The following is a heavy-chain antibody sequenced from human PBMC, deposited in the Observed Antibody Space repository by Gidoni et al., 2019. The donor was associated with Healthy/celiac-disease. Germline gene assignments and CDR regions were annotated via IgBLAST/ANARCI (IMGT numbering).Heavy chain of an antibody. Sequence: QVQLQESGPGLVKPSETLSLTCAVSGYSISSGYYWGWIRQPPGKGLEWIGSIYHSGRTYYNPSLKSRVTISVDTSKNQFSLKLSSVTAADTAVYYCARDQGGMATINWYFDYWGQGTLVTVSS. CDR3: ARDQGGMATINWYFDY. V-gene: IGHV4-38-2*02. J-gene: IGHJ4*02. CDR1: GYSISSGYY. D-gene: IGHD5-12*01. CDR2: IYHSGRT.